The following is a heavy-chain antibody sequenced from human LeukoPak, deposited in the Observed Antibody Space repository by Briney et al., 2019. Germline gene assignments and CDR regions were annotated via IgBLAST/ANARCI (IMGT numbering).Heavy chain of an antibody. Sequence: SETLSLTCTVSGDSISSSSYYWGWIRQPPGKGLEWIGEINHSGSTNYNPSLKSRVTISVDTSKNQFSLKLSSVTAADTAVYYCARGPWGIAAAGHWGQGTLVTVSS. J-gene: IGHJ4*02. CDR2: INHSGST. D-gene: IGHD6-13*01. CDR3: ARGPWGIAAAGH. V-gene: IGHV4-39*07. CDR1: GDSISSSSYY.